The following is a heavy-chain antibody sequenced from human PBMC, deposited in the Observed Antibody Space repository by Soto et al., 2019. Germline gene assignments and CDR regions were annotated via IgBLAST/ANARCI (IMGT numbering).Heavy chain of an antibody. J-gene: IGHJ4*02. CDR2: IWYDGSNK. Sequence: PLSLSGASSGFPFSSYGMHWVRQAPGKGLEWVAVIWYDGSNKYYADSVKGRFTISRDNSKNTLYLQMNSLRAEDTAVYYRAKADHDYGDDYFDYWGQGTLVTVSS. CDR1: GFPFSSYG. D-gene: IGHD4-17*01. CDR3: AKADHDYGDDYFDY. V-gene: IGHV3-33*06.